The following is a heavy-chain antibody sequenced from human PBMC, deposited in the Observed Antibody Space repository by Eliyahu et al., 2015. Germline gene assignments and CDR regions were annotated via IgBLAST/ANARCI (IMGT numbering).Heavy chain of an antibody. CDR3: ARVVPHDFWSGPGAFDI. CDR1: GYSISTSNW. J-gene: IGHJ3*02. V-gene: IGHV4-28*02. Sequence: PGLVKPSQTLSLTCAVSGYSISTSNWWGWIRQPPGKGLEWIGYIYYSGSIYYNPSLKSRVTMSVDTSKNQFSLKLSSVTAVDTAVYYCARVVPHDFWSGPGAFDIWGQGTMVTVSS. D-gene: IGHD3-3*01. CDR2: IYYSGSI.